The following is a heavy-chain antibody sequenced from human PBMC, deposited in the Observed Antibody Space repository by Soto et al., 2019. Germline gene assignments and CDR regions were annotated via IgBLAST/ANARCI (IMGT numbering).Heavy chain of an antibody. CDR3: AKVKTYYDILTGFPDYGMDV. CDR1: GFTFSSYA. D-gene: IGHD3-9*01. V-gene: IGHV3-23*01. Sequence: GGSLRLSCAASGFTFSSYAMSWVRQAPGKGLEWVSAISGSGGSTYYADSVKGRFTISRDNSKNTLYLQMNSLRAEDTAVYYCAKVKTYYDILTGFPDYGMDVWGQGTTVTVSS. CDR2: ISGSGGST. J-gene: IGHJ6*02.